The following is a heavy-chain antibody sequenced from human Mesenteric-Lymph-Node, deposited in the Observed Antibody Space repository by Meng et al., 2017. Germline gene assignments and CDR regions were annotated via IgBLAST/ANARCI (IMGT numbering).Heavy chain of an antibody. Sequence: ASVKVSCKASGYTFTSYDINWVRQATGQGLEWMGWMNPNSGNTGYAQKFQGRVTMTRNTSISTAYMELSSLRSEDTAVYYCVGDGIARYSSGWTLGRDYWGRGTKVTVSS. CDR1: GYTFTSYD. D-gene: IGHD6-19*01. V-gene: IGHV1-8*01. CDR2: MNPNSGNT. CDR3: VGDGIARYSSGWTLGRDY. J-gene: IGHJ4*02.